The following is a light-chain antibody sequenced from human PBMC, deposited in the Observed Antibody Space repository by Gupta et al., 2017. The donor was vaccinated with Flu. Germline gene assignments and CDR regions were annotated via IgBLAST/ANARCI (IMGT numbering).Light chain of an antibody. Sequence: QSALTQPPSASGSPGQSVTISCTGTSSDVGAYNYVSWYRQYPGRAPKLMLYEVNKRPSGVPDRFSGSKSGNTASLTVSVLQAEDEADYYCSSYAGNNIMVFGGGTKLTVL. CDR1: SSDVGAYNY. V-gene: IGLV2-8*01. J-gene: IGLJ3*02. CDR2: EVN. CDR3: SSYAGNNIMV.